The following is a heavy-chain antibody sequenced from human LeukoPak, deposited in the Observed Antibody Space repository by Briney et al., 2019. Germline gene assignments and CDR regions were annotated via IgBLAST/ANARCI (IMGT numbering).Heavy chain of an antibody. D-gene: IGHD3-9*01. CDR1: GFSFRSYW. Sequence: GGSLRLSCVASGFSFRSYWMSWVRQAPGKGLEWVANIKTDGSEKYYVDSVKGRFTISRDNAKNSLYLQMNSLRAEDTAVYYCARDYTGYFPWGQGTLVIVSS. CDR3: ARDYTGYFP. V-gene: IGHV3-7*03. CDR2: IKTDGSEK. J-gene: IGHJ5*02.